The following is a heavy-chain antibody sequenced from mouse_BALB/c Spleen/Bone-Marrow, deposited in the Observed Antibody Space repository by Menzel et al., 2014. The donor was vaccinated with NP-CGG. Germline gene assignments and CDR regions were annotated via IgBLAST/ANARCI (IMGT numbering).Heavy chain of an antibody. CDR3: ARTHYYGWFDY. Sequence: EVQLQQSGPSLVKPSQTLSLTCSVTGDSITSGYWNWIRKFPGNKLEYMGFISYSGGTYYNPSLRSRISITRDTSKNQYYLHLNSVTTEDTATYYCARTHYYGWFDYWGQGPTLTVSS. CDR1: GDSITSGY. D-gene: IGHD1-2*01. CDR2: ISYSGGT. J-gene: IGHJ2*01. V-gene: IGHV3-8*02.